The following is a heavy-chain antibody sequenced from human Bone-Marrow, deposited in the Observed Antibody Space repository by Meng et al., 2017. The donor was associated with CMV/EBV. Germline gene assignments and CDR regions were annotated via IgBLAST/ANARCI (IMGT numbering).Heavy chain of an antibody. CDR1: GFTFSSYA. CDR2: ISYDGSNK. J-gene: IGHJ4*02. D-gene: IGHD6-13*01. Sequence: GESLKISCAASGFTFSSYAMHWVRQAPGKGLEWVAVISYDGSNKYYADSVKGRFTISRDNSKNTVFLQMNSLRPEDTAVYYCARDPNSWYNYFDYWGQGTLVTVSS. CDR3: ARDPNSWYNYFDY. V-gene: IGHV3-30*04.